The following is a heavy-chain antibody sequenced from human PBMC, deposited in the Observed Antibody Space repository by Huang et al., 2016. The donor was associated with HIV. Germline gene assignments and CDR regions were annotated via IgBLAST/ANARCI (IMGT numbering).Heavy chain of an antibody. CDR1: GGSISGFY. Sequence: QVQLQESGPGLLKSSETLSLTCTLSGGSISGFYWSWIRQPAGKGLEWIGRVSASGSTYYNPSLKSRVTMSIDTSKNQFSLNVASVTAADSAVYYCATDYRDGFDVWGQGTMVTVSS. V-gene: IGHV4-4*07. J-gene: IGHJ3*01. CDR3: ATDYRDGFDV. CDR2: VSASGST. D-gene: IGHD3-10*01.